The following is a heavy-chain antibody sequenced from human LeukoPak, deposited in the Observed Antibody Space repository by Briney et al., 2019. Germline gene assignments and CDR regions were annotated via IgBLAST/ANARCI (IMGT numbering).Heavy chain of an antibody. V-gene: IGHV3-21*01. CDR1: GFTFSTYS. CDR2: ISTSSSDI. Sequence: GGSLRLSCAASGFTFSTYSMNWVRQAPGKGLGWVSSISTSSSDIYYADSVKGRFTISRDNAKNSLYLQMNSLRAEDTAVYYCARDLRITFGGVIVPNDAFDIWGQGTMVTVPS. D-gene: IGHD3-16*02. J-gene: IGHJ3*02. CDR3: ARDLRITFGGVIVPNDAFDI.